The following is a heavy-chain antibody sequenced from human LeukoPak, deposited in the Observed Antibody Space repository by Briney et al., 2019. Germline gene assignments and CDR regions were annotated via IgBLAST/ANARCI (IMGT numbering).Heavy chain of an antibody. V-gene: IGHV1-24*01. CDR3: ARTGYNWNGFDY. Sequence: ASVKVSCKVSGYTLTELSMHWVRQAPGKGLEWMGGFDPEDGETIYAQKFQGRVTMTEDTSTDTAYMELSSLRSEDTAVYYCARTGYNWNGFDYWGQGTLVTVSS. J-gene: IGHJ4*02. D-gene: IGHD1-20*01. CDR1: GYTLTELS. CDR2: FDPEDGET.